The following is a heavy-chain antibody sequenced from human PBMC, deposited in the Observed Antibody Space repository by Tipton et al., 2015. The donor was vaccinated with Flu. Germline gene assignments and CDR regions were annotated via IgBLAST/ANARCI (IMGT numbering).Heavy chain of an antibody. D-gene: IGHD5-18*01. Sequence: SGFTFSSYAMSWVRQAPGKGLEWVSAISGSGGSTYYADSVKGRFTISRDNSKNTLYLQMNSLRAEDTAVYYCAKAYTAQDYYGMDVWGQGTTVTVSS. CDR3: AKAYTAQDYYGMDV. CDR2: ISGSGGST. V-gene: IGHV3-23*01. CDR1: GFTFSSYA. J-gene: IGHJ6*02.